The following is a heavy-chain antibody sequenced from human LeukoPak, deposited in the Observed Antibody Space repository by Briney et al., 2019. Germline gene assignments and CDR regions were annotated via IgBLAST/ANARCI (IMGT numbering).Heavy chain of an antibody. V-gene: IGHV1-2*04. J-gene: IGHJ4*02. CDR1: GYTFTGYY. CDR3: AREARFGELSLSSFDY. D-gene: IGHD3-10*02. CDR2: INPNSGGT. Sequence: ASVKVSCKASGYTFTGYYMHWVRQAPGQGLEWMGWINPNSGGTNYAQKFQGWVTMTRDTSISTVYMELSRLRSDDTAVYYCAREARFGELSLSSFDYWGQGTLVTVSS.